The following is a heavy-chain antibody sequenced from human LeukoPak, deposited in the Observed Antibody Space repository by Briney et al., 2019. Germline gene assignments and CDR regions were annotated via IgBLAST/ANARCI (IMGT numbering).Heavy chain of an antibody. CDR1: GYSFTSYW. CDR3: ARLVVVAHDAFDI. J-gene: IGHJ3*02. V-gene: IGHV5-51*01. CDR2: IYPGGSDT. Sequence: GESLQISCKGSGYSFTSYWIGWVRQMPGKGLEWMGIIYPGGSDTRYSPSFQGQVTISADKSISTAYLQWSSLKASDTAMYYCARLVVVAHDAFDIWGQGTMVTVSS. D-gene: IGHD2-15*01.